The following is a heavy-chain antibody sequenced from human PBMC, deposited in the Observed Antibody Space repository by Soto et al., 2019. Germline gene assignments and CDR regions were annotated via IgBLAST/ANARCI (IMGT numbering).Heavy chain of an antibody. D-gene: IGHD6-13*01. Sequence: QVTVKESGPVLVKPTETLTLTCTVSGFSLSNAGLGVSWIRQPPGKALEWLAHIFSNDEKSYSTSLKSRLTIAKDPSKSQVVLIMTNMDPWDTATYYCASTYSTSWYWFDPWGQGTLVTVSS. J-gene: IGHJ5*02. CDR1: GFSLSNAGLG. V-gene: IGHV2-26*04. CDR2: IFSNDEK. CDR3: ASTYSTSWYWFDP.